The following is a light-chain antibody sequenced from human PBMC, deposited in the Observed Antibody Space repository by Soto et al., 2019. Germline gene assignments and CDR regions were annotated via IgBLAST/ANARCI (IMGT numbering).Light chain of an antibody. CDR3: QQYIRWPLT. CDR2: DAS. Sequence: ELVVTQSPATLSVSPGERVTLSCRTSQDVSSKLAWYQQKADQAPSLLIYDASTRATGTPARFSGSGSGTEFTLAVSSLQSEDYAVYFCQQYIRWPLTFGGGTKVEIK. V-gene: IGKV3D-15*01. CDR1: QDVSSK. J-gene: IGKJ4*01.